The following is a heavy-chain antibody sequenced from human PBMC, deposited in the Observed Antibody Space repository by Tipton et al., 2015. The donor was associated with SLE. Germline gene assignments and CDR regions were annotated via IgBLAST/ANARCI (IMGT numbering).Heavy chain of an antibody. V-gene: IGHV3-30*02. CDR2: IRYDGNDK. Sequence: SLRLSCAASGFTFSSYGMHWVRQAPGKGLEWVSFIRYDGNDKYYGDSVKGRFTISRDNSKSTLFLQMNGLRAEDTAVYYCARGYYYYGMDVWGQGTTVTVSS. CDR3: ARGYYYYGMDV. CDR1: GFTFSSYG. J-gene: IGHJ6*02.